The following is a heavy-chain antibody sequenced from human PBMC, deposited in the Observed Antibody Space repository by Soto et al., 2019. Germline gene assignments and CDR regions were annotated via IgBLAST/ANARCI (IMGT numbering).Heavy chain of an antibody. Sequence: GGSLRLSCAASGFTFSSYAMSWVRQAPGKGLEWVSAISGSGGSTYYADSVKGRFTISRDNSKNTLYLQMNSLRAEDTAVYYCAKDREDGSGSYGQSDYWGQGTLVTVSS. D-gene: IGHD3-10*01. CDR2: ISGSGGST. J-gene: IGHJ4*02. CDR3: AKDREDGSGSYGQSDY. V-gene: IGHV3-23*01. CDR1: GFTFSSYA.